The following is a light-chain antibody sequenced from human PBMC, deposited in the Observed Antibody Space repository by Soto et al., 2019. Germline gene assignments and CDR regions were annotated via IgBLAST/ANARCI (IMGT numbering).Light chain of an antibody. CDR3: QSYDSSLSGYV. Sequence: QSVLTQPPSVSGAPGQRVTISCTGSSSNIGAGFDVHWYQQLPGTAPKLLIYDNTNRPSGVPDRFSGSESDTSASLAITGLQAEDEADYYCQSYDSSLSGYVFGTGTKLTVL. CDR1: SSNIGAGFD. CDR2: DNT. V-gene: IGLV1-40*01. J-gene: IGLJ1*01.